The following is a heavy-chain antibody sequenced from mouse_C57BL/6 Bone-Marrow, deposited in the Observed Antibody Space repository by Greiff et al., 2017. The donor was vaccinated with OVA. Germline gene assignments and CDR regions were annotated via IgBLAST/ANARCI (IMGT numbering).Heavy chain of an antibody. Sequence: EVKLMESEGGLVQPGSSMKLSCTASGFTFSDYYMAWVRQVPEKGLEWVANINYDGSSTYYLDSLKSRFIISRDNAKNILYLQMSSLKSEDTATYYCARDGYGYGGFAYWGQGTLVTVSA. CDR1: GFTFSDYY. V-gene: IGHV5-16*01. J-gene: IGHJ3*01. CDR3: ARDGYGYGGFAY. CDR2: INYDGSST. D-gene: IGHD2-2*01.